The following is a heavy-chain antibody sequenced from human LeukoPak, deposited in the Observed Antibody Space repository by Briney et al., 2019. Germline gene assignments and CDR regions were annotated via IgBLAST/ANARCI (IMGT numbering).Heavy chain of an antibody. J-gene: IGHJ4*02. CDR3: ARVRYNWNYGIDY. Sequence: ASVKVSCKASGYTFSSYDINWVRQATGQGLEWMGWMNPNSGNTGYAQKFQGRVTITRNTSISTAYMELSSLRSEDTAVYYCARVRYNWNYGIDYWGQGTLVTVSS. CDR2: MNPNSGNT. D-gene: IGHD1-7*01. CDR1: GYTFSSYD. V-gene: IGHV1-8*01.